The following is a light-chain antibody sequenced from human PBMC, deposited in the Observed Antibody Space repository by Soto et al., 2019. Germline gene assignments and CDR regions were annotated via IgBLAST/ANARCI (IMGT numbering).Light chain of an antibody. CDR3: QKSDHLPL. CDR2: DAY. V-gene: IGKV1-33*01. Sequence: DIPMPQSPPSLSASVGDRVTITCQASHDIGNSLNWYQDKPGQAPKLVIYDAYNLETGVPSTFSGNGYGTDFTFTISSLRPEDIATYYCQKSDHLPLFGPGTKVDMK. CDR1: HDIGNS. J-gene: IGKJ3*01.